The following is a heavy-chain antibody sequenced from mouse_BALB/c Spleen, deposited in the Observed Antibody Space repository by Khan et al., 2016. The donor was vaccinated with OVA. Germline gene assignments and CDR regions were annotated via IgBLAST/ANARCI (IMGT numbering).Heavy chain of an antibody. V-gene: IGHV9-4*02. J-gene: IGHJ1*01. CDR1: VYTFTTVG. D-gene: IGHD2-14*01. CDR3: ARSYRYYWYFDV. Sequence: QIQLVQSGPELKKPGETVRISCKASVYTFTTVGMQWVQKMPGKGLKWIGWINTHSGVPKYAEDFKGRFAFSLETSASPTYLQLRNLKNEDTATYFCARSYRYYWYFDVGGAGTTVTVSS. CDR2: INTHSGVP.